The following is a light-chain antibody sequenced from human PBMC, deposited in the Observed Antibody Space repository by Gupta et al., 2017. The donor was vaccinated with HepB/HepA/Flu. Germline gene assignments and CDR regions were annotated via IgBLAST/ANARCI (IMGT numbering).Light chain of an antibody. CDR1: SGINVGTYR. Sequence: QAVLTQPSSLSASPGASVSLTCTLRSGINVGTYRIYWYQQKPGSPPQYLLRYKSDSDKQQGSGVPSRFSGSKDASANAGILLISGLQSEDEDDYYCMIWHSSAWVFGGGTKLTVL. V-gene: IGLV5-45*02. CDR3: MIWHSSAWV. CDR2: YKSDSDK. J-gene: IGLJ3*02.